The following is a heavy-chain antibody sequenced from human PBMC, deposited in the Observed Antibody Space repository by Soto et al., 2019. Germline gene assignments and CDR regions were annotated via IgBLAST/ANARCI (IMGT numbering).Heavy chain of an antibody. CDR3: ARTTIFGVVIRRYGMDV. V-gene: IGHV2-26*01. CDR1: GFSLSNARMG. J-gene: IGHJ6*02. D-gene: IGHD3-3*01. Sequence: KESGPVLVKPTETLTLTCTVSGFSLSNARMGVSWIRQPPGKALEWLAHIFSNDEKSYSTSLKSRLTISKDTSKSQVVLTMTNMGPVDTATYYCARTTIFGVVIRRYGMDVWGQGTTVTVSS. CDR2: IFSNDEK.